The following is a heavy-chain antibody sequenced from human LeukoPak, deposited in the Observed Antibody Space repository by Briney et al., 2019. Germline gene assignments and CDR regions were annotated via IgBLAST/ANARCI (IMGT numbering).Heavy chain of an antibody. V-gene: IGHV4-59*01. CDR1: GGLISNYY. CDR2: IDYSGST. J-gene: IGHJ4*02. Sequence: SETLSLTCTVSGGLISNYYWNWIRQPPGKGLEWIGYIDYSGSTKYNPSLKSRVTISVDTSKNQFSLRLSSVTAADTAVYYCARGGVLKSVDYWGQGTLVAVSS. D-gene: IGHD3-16*01. CDR3: ARGGVLKSVDY.